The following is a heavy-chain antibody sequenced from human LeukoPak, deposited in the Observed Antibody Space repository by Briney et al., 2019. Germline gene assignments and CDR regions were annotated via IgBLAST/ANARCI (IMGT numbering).Heavy chain of an antibody. J-gene: IGHJ5*02. D-gene: IGHD7-27*01. CDR3: ARESDGESEGWFDP. CDR2: IYTSGST. V-gene: IGHV4-61*02. Sequence: SQTLSLTCTVSGGSISSGSYYWSWIRQPAGKGLEWIGRIYTSGSTNYNPSLKSRVTISVDTSKNQFSLKLSSVTAADTAVYYCARESDGESEGWFDPWGQGTLVIVSS. CDR1: GGSISSGSYY.